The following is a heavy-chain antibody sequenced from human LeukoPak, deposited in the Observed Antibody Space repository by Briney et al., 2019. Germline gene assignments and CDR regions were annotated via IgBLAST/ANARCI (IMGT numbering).Heavy chain of an antibody. Sequence: GGSLRLSCAASGFTVSDDILGWVRQAPGEGLGCGGLIRRKRNGYTTELVASVKGRFTISRDDSKNLLFLHMNNLKTEDTAVYHCSREGGQGDQSAFDIWGQGTMVTVSS. J-gene: IGHJ3*02. V-gene: IGHV3-72*01. CDR3: SREGGQGDQSAFDI. CDR1: GFTVSDDI. CDR2: IRRKRNGYTT. D-gene: IGHD2-21*01.